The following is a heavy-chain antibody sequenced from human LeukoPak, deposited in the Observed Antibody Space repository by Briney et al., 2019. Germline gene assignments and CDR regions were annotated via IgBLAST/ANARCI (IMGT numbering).Heavy chain of an antibody. J-gene: IGHJ3*02. CDR3: ARSVTDAFDI. CDR2: IWYDGSNK. Sequence: QAGRSLRLSCAASGFTFSNYAMHWVREAPGKGLEWVAVIWYDGSNKFYADSVKGRFTISRDNSENTLYLQMNSLGADDTAVYYCARSVTDAFDIWGQGTMVTVSS. CDR1: GFTFSNYA. V-gene: IGHV3-30-3*01. D-gene: IGHD3-3*01.